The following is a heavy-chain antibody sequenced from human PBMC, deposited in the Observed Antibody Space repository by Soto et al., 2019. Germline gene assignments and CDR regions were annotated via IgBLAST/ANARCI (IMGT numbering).Heavy chain of an antibody. CDR1: GFTFENVC. D-gene: IGHD3-3*01. J-gene: IGHJ4*02. CDR3: NAYCDFWGGHTPL. V-gene: IGHV3-15*07. Sequence: EVQLVESGGGLVKPGGSVGLSCAASGFTFENVCMHWVRQAPGKGLEWVGRIKSKADGETIDYAEPVKGRFSISRDDSKNTLYLQMNNLKTEDTAVYYCNAYCDFWGGHTPLWGQGTLVAVSS. CDR2: IKSKADGETI.